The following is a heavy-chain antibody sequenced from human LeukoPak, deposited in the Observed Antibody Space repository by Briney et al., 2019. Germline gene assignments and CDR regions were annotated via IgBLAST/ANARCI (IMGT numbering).Heavy chain of an antibody. CDR3: AKNYVSGSAPFDQ. CDR1: GFTFTSYG. J-gene: IGHJ4*02. V-gene: IGHV3-30*02. D-gene: IGHD3-10*01. Sequence: GGSLRLSCAASGFTFTSYGMHWVRQAPGKGLEWVAVIWYDGSNKYYADSVKGRFTISRDDSKNTLYLQIDSLGVEDTALYYCAKNYVSGSAPFDQWGQGTLVTVSS. CDR2: IWYDGSNK.